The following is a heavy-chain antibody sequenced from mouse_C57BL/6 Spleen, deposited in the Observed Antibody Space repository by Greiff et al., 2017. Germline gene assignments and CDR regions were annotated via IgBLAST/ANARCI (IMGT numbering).Heavy chain of an antibody. CDR3: ARNSDYGSSYHDFVFAY. D-gene: IGHD1-1*01. Sequence: EVKLVESGGDLVKPGGSLKLSCAASGFTFSSYGMSWVRQTPDKRLEWVATISSGGSYTYYQDRVKGRFTISRYNAKNTLYLQMSCLKSEDTAMYYCARNSDYGSSYHDFVFAYWGQGTTLPVSS. J-gene: IGHJ2*01. CDR2: ISSGGSYT. V-gene: IGHV5-6*02. CDR1: GFTFSSYG.